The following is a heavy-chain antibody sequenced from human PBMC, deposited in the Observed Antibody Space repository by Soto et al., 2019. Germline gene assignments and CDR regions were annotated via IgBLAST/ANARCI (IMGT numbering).Heavy chain of an antibody. J-gene: IGHJ4*02. CDR1: GCTFSSYA. CDR2: VIPIFGTA. Sequence: QVQLVQSGAEVKKPGSSVKVSCKASGCTFSSYAISWVRQAPGQGLEWMGGVIPIFGTANYAQKFQGRVTITADESTSTAYMELSSLRSEDTVVYYCARGVKPYNWNDGHFEYWGQGTLVHVSS. V-gene: IGHV1-69*01. D-gene: IGHD1-1*01. CDR3: ARGVKPYNWNDGHFEY.